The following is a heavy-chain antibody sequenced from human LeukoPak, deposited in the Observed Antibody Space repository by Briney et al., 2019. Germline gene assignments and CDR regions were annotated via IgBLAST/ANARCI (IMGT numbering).Heavy chain of an antibody. CDR2: IKQDGSEK. CDR1: GFTFNNFA. CDR3: ARAEILSKWNY. J-gene: IGHJ4*02. D-gene: IGHD2-15*01. V-gene: IGHV3-7*03. Sequence: GGSLRLSCAASGFTFNNFAMSWVRQAPGKGLEWVANIKQDGSEKYYVDSVKGRFTISRDNAKNSLYLQMNSLRAEDTAVYYCARAEILSKWNYWGQGTLVTVSS.